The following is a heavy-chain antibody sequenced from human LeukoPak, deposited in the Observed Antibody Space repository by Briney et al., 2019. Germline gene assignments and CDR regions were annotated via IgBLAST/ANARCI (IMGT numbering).Heavy chain of an antibody. Sequence: SVKVSCKASGGTFSTYAISWVRQAPGQGLEWMGGIVPMFNTTNYAQKFQGRVTITADESTSTAYMELSSLRSDDTAVYYCASPPSGDGGSFEYWGQGTLVTESS. V-gene: IGHV1-69*13. CDR3: ASPPSGDGGSFEY. CDR1: GGTFSTYA. D-gene: IGHD3-10*01. CDR2: IVPMFNTT. J-gene: IGHJ4*02.